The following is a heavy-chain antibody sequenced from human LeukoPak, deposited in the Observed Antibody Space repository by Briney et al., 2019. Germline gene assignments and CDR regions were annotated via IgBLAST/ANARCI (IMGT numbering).Heavy chain of an antibody. CDR3: AKEIWPTVTTPGHTHFDY. CDR2: INSDGINT. Sequence: GGSLRLSCAASGFTFSNYWMHWVRQAPGKGLVWVSRINSDGINTSYADSVKGRFTISRDNAKNTLNLQMNSLRAEDTAVYYCAKEIWPTVTTPGHTHFDYWGQGTMVTVSS. CDR1: GFTFSNYW. V-gene: IGHV3-74*01. J-gene: IGHJ4*02. D-gene: IGHD4-17*01.